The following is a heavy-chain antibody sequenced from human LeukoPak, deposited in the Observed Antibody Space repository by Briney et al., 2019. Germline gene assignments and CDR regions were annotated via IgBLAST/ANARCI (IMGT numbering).Heavy chain of an antibody. Sequence: GGSLRLSCAASAFTFSNVWMSWVRQAPGKGLEWVGRIRSKTDGGKTDYAAPVKGRFTISRDDSKNTLYLQMGSLKTEDTAVYYCTIPASGYSYGVLDSWGQGALVTVSS. CDR3: TIPASGYSYGVLDS. D-gene: IGHD5-18*01. CDR1: AFTFSNVW. V-gene: IGHV3-15*01. J-gene: IGHJ4*02. CDR2: IRSKTDGGKT.